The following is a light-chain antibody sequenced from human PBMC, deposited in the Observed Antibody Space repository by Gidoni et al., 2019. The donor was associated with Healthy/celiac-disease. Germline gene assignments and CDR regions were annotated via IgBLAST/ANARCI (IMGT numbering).Light chain of an antibody. J-gene: IGLJ3*02. V-gene: IGLV1-47*01. CDR2: GNK. Sequence: QSVLTQPPSASGTPWQRVTISCSGSSSNIGSNYVCWYQHLPGTAPKLPIYGNKQRPSGVPDRFSGSKSGTSASLAISGLRSEDEADYYCAAWDDSLSGRVFGGGTKLTVL. CDR1: SSNIGSNY. CDR3: AAWDDSLSGRV.